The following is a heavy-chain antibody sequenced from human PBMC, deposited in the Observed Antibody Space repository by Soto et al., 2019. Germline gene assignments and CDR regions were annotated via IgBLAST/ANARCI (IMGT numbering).Heavy chain of an antibody. J-gene: IGHJ4*02. D-gene: IGHD2-2*03. V-gene: IGHV4-39*02. Sequence: PSETLSLTCTVSGGSISSSSYYWGWIRQPPGKGLEWIGSIYYSGSTYYNPSLKSRVTISVDTSKNQFSLKLSSVTAADTGVYYCARERGWIWAPFDNWGQGTLVTVSS. CDR1: GGSISSSSYY. CDR2: IYYSGST. CDR3: ARERGWIWAPFDN.